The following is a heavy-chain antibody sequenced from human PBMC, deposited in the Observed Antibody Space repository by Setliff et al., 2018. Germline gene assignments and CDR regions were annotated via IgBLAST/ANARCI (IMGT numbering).Heavy chain of an antibody. V-gene: IGHV3-48*03. CDR3: ARHLPRGVQIFRVAPRFGY. CDR2: IANRGNTV. Sequence: GGSLRLSCAASGFIFSSYEMNWVRQAPGKGLEWVTYIANRGNTVYYADSVKGRFTVSRDNANSSLFLQMNSLRAEDTAVYYCARHLPRGVQIFRVAPRFGYWGQGTLVTVSS. CDR1: GFIFSSYE. D-gene: IGHD3-3*01. J-gene: IGHJ4*02.